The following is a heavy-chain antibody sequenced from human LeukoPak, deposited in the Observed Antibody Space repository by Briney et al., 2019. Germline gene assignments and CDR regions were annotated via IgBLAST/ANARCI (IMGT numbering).Heavy chain of an antibody. CDR1: GYTFTSYY. CDR2: MNFNSGNT. Sequence: AAVNVSCKASGYTFTSYYMHWVRQASGQGLGWMGLMNFNSGNTGYAKKFQGRVTITRNTSISTAYMELSSLRSEDTAVYYCARVHRVNIAARGSLDYYYMDVWGKGTTVTVSS. J-gene: IGHJ6*03. CDR3: ARVHRVNIAARGSLDYYYMDV. D-gene: IGHD6-6*01. V-gene: IGHV1-8*01.